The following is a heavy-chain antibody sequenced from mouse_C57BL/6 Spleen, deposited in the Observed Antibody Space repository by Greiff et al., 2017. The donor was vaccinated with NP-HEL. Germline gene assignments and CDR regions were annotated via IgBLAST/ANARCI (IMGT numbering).Heavy chain of an antibody. CDR3: ARSDGYGPWFAY. D-gene: IGHD2-3*01. Sequence: VQLQQPGAELVRPGTSVKLSCKASGYTFTSYWMHWVKQRPGQGLEWIGVIDPSDSYSNYNQKFKGKATLTVDTSSSTAYMQLSSLTSEDSAVYYCARSDGYGPWFAYWGQGTLVTVSA. V-gene: IGHV1-59*01. CDR2: IDPSDSYS. J-gene: IGHJ3*01. CDR1: GYTFTSYW.